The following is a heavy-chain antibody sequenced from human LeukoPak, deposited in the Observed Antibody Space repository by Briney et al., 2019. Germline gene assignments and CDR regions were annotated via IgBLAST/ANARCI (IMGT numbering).Heavy chain of an antibody. D-gene: IGHD4/OR15-4a*01. V-gene: IGHV3-7*01. Sequence: GGSLRLSCAASGFTFSSYWMSWVRQAPGKGLEWVANIKQDGGEKYYVDSVKGRFTTSRDNAKNSLYLQMNSLRAEDTAVYYCAREGASDAFDIWGQGTMVTVSS. CDR2: IKQDGGEK. J-gene: IGHJ3*02. CDR1: GFTFSSYW. CDR3: AREGASDAFDI.